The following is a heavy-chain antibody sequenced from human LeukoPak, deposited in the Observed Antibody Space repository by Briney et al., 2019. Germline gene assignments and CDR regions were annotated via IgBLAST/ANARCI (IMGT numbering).Heavy chain of an antibody. CDR3: TSRGWIVGLVDY. CDR1: GGSISSRSYY. D-gene: IGHD3-22*01. J-gene: IGHJ4*02. V-gene: IGHV4-39*01. CDR2: IYYSGTT. Sequence: SETLSLTCTVSGGSISSRSYYWGWIRQPPGKGLEWIASIYYSGTTYYNPSLKSRVSISADTSKNQSPLKVSSVTAADTAVYYCTSRGWIVGLVDYWGQGTLVTVSS.